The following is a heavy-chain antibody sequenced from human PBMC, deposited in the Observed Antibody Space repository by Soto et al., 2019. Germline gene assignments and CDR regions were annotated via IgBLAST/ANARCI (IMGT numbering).Heavy chain of an antibody. CDR1: GYTFTSYG. CDR2: ISAYNGNT. J-gene: IGHJ6*02. V-gene: IGHV1-18*01. CDR3: ARNQLDLSRMDV. Sequence: SVQVTCKASGYTFTSYGISWVRQAPGQGLEWMGWISAYNGNTNYAQKLQVRVTMTTETSTSTAYMELRSLRSDDTAVYSCARNQLDLSRMDVWGQGPTVPVSS. D-gene: IGHD1-7*01.